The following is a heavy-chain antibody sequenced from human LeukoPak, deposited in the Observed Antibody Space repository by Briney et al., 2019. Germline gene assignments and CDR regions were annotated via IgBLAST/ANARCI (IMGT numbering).Heavy chain of an antibody. CDR1: GASISTGSYY. V-gene: IGHV4-39*07. CDR3: ARARAYYGGYYYYYMDV. Sequence: PSETLSLTCTVSGASISTGSYYWGWIRQPPGKGLEWIGEINHSGSTNYNPSLKSRVTISVDTSKNQFSLKLSSVTAADTAVYYCARARAYYGGYYYYYMDVWGKGTTVTVSS. CDR2: INHSGST. D-gene: IGHD2-21*01. J-gene: IGHJ6*03.